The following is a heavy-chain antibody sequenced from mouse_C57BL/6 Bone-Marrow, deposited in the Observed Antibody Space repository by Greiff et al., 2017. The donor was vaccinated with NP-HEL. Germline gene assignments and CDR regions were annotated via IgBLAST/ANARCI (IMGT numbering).Heavy chain of an antibody. Sequence: EVKLVESGPGLVKPSQSLSLTCSVTGYSITSGYYWNWIRQFPGNKLEWMGYISYDGSNNYNPSLKNRISITRDTSKNQFFLKLNSVTTEDTATYYCARDSWDGFDYWGQGTTLTVSS. V-gene: IGHV3-6*01. CDR2: ISYDGSN. CDR1: GYSITSGYY. CDR3: ARDSWDGFDY. J-gene: IGHJ2*01. D-gene: IGHD4-1*01.